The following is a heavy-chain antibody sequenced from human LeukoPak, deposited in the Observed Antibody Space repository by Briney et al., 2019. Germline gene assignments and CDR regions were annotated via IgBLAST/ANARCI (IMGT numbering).Heavy chain of an antibody. CDR3: AKPTSGTAPRPLDY. CDR1: GFTFSSYA. J-gene: IGHJ4*02. D-gene: IGHD1-26*01. Sequence: GGSLRLSCAASGFTFSSYAMHWVRQAPGKGLEWVAVISYDGSNKYYADSVKGRFTISRDNSKNTLYLQMNSLRAEDTAVYYCAKPTSGTAPRPLDYWGRGTLVTVSS. CDR2: ISYDGSNK. V-gene: IGHV3-30*18.